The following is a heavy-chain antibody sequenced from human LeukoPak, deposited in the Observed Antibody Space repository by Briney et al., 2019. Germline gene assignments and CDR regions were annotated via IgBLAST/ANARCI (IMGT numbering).Heavy chain of an antibody. Sequence: PQTLSLTCTVSGGSISSGDYYWSWIRQPPGKGLEWIGYIYYSGSTHYNPSLKSRVTISVDTSKNQFSLKLSSVTAADTAVYYCARADVITIWFDPWGQGTLVTVSS. CDR3: ARADVITIWFDP. CDR2: IYYSGST. V-gene: IGHV4-30-4*01. D-gene: IGHD3-3*01. J-gene: IGHJ5*02. CDR1: GGSISSGDYY.